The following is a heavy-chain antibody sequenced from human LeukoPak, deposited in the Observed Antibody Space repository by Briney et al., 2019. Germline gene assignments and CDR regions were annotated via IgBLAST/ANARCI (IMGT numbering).Heavy chain of an antibody. V-gene: IGHV1-2*06. CDR1: GYTFTGYY. J-gene: IGHJ5*02. D-gene: IGHD3-10*01. CDR3: ARVYYGSGSSFDP. CDR2: INPNSGGT. Sequence: ASVKVSCKASGYTFTGYYMHWVRQAPGQGLEWMGRINPNSGGTNYAQKFQGRVTMTRDTSISTAYMELSRLRSDDTAVYYCARVYYGSGSSFDPGGQGTLVTVSS.